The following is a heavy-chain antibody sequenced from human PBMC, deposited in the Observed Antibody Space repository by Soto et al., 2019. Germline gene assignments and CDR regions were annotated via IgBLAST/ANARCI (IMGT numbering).Heavy chain of an antibody. V-gene: IGHV3-7*05. CDR3: ARGGSHSSDS. CDR2: IKEDGSET. CDR1: GFTFSDFW. J-gene: IGHJ4*02. Sequence: EVQLVESGGNLVQPGGSLRLSCAASGFTFSDFWMSWVRRAPGRGLEWVANIKEDGSETYYVDSVEGRFTISRDNAKKSLYLQMNSLRAGDTALYYCARGGSHSSDSWGQGALVTVSS. D-gene: IGHD1-26*01.